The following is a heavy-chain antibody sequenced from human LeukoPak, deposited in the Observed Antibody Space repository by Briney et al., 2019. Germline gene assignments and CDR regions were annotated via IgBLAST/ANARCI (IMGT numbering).Heavy chain of an antibody. J-gene: IGHJ5*01. CDR3: ARDETNGFDS. V-gene: IGHV3-21*01. D-gene: IGHD1-14*01. Sequence: GSLRLSCGASGFTFSNYNMNWVRQAPGEGLEWVSSVNSRSTYIFYADSVMGRFTISRDNAKNSLFLQMNSLRAEDTAVYYCARDETNGFDSWGQGTLVTVSS. CDR2: VNSRSTYI. CDR1: GFTFSNYN.